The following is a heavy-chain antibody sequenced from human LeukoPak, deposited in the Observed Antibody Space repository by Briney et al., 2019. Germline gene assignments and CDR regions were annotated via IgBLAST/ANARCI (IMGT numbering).Heavy chain of an antibody. CDR2: TSGDVDSA. Sequence: GGSLGLSCAAPGLTFKNFAMRWVREARAGGQEVLTVTSGDVDSAKYADSVRGHFVISTDNSKNTSLLHIYSMRVENTAVYYCTIDLVAGFSSGWHFGYWGQGTLVTVSS. D-gene: IGHD6-19*01. CDR1: GLTFKNFA. J-gene: IGHJ4*02. V-gene: IGHV3-23*01. CDR3: TIDLVAGFSSGWHFGY.